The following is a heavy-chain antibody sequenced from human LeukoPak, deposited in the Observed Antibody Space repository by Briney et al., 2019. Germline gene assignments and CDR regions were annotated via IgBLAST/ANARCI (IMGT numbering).Heavy chain of an antibody. CDR3: ARDQNQDGYNIFDS. V-gene: IGHV5-51*01. J-gene: IGHJ4*02. Sequence: GESLKISCKASGYSFTSYWIGWVRQMPGKGLEWMGIIYPGDSDTTYSPSFQGQVTISADKSISTAYLQWSSLKASDTAMYYCARDQNQDGYNIFDSWGQGTLVTVSS. CDR1: GYSFTSYW. D-gene: IGHD5-24*01. CDR2: IYPGDSDT.